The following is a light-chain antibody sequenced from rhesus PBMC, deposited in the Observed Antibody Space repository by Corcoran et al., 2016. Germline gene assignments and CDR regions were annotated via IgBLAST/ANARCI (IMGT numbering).Light chain of an antibody. Sequence: DIQVTQSPSSLSASVGDTVTITCRASQVISSYLNWFQQKQGNAPKLLIYGASSLETGVPSRFSGIGSWTDFTLIISSLEPEDFAVYYCLQHNSYPWTFGQGTKVEI. CDR2: GAS. J-gene: IGKJ1*01. CDR1: QVISSY. CDR3: LQHNSYPWT. V-gene: IGKV1-28*03.